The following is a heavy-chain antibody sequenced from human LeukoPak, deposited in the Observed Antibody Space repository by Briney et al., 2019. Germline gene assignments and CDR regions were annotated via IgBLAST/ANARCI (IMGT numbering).Heavy chain of an antibody. Sequence: SVKVSCKASGGTFSTYAISWVRQGPGQGLEWMGGIIPIFGTANYAQKFQGRVTITADKSMSTAYMELSSLRSEDTAVYYCARDVLWSGGNYFDYWGQGTLVTVSS. D-gene: IGHD3-10*02. CDR2: IIPIFGTA. J-gene: IGHJ4*02. V-gene: IGHV1-69*06. CDR1: GGTFSTYA. CDR3: ARDVLWSGGNYFDY.